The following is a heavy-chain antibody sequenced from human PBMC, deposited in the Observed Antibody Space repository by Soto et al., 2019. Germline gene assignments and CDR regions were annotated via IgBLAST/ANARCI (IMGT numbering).Heavy chain of an antibody. CDR2: IIPIFGTA. CDR3: ASRKYYYDSSGRSEYGMDV. Sequence: ASVKVSCKASGGTFSSYAISWVRQAPGQGLEWMGGIIPIFGTANYAQKFQGRVTITADESTSTAYMELSSLRSEDTAVYYCASRKYYYDSSGRSEYGMDVWGQGTTVTVSS. CDR1: GGTFSSYA. D-gene: IGHD3-22*01. V-gene: IGHV1-69*13. J-gene: IGHJ6*02.